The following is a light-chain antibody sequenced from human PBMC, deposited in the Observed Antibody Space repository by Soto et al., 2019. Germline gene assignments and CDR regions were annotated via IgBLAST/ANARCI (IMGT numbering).Light chain of an antibody. Sequence: QSVLTQPPSVSGAPGQRVTISCTGSSSNIGADYDVHWYQQLPGTAPKLLIYGNSNRPSGVPDRFSGSKSGTSASLAITGLHAEDEADYYCHSYDSSRSAVVFGRGIKLTVL. J-gene: IGLJ3*02. CDR1: SSNIGADYD. CDR3: HSYDSSRSAVV. CDR2: GNS. V-gene: IGLV1-40*01.